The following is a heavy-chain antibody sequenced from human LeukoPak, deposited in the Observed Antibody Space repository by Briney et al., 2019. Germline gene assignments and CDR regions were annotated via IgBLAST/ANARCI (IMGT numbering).Heavy chain of an antibody. J-gene: IGHJ4*02. CDR2: IYYSGST. D-gene: IGHD1-26*01. Sequence: SETLSLTCTVSGGSISSYYWSWIRQPPGKGLEWIGYIYYSGSTNYNPSLKSRVTISVDTSKNQSSLKLSSVTAADTAVYYCARQGIVVPAFDYWGQGTLVTVSS. CDR3: ARQGIVVPAFDY. CDR1: GGSISSYY. V-gene: IGHV4-59*08.